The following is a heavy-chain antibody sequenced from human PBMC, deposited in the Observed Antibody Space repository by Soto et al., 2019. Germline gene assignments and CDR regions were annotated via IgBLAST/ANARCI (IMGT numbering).Heavy chain of an antibody. V-gene: IGHV1-69*02. J-gene: IGHJ3*01. CDR2: IIPMLTVT. Sequence: QVHLIQSGAEVKKPGSSVKVSCKAAGGTFNTYTLFWVRQAPGHGLEWMGRIIPMLTVTNSAQKFQGRLTLTADKTTGTAFMELTSPRSDDTAVYYCSIGSWSAETFDVWGQGTMVTVSS. CDR3: SIGSWSAETFDV. D-gene: IGHD2-2*01. CDR1: GGTFNTYT.